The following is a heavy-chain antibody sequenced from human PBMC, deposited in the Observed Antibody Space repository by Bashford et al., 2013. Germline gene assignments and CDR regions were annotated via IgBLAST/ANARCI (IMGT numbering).Heavy chain of an antibody. CDR3: AKDLDRRFQH. J-gene: IGHJ1*01. V-gene: IGHV3-23*01. D-gene: IGHD2-2*03. CDR2: ISGSGGST. Sequence: VRQAPGKGLEWVSGISGSGGSTYYADSVKGRFTISRDNSKNTLWLQMNSLRADDTAVYYCAKDLDRRFQHWGHGTLVTVSS.